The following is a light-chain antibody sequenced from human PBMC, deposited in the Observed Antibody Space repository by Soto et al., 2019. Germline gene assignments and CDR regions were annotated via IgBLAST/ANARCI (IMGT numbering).Light chain of an antibody. CDR2: AAS. CDR1: QDISSW. J-gene: IGKJ3*01. CDR3: QQANHFPPT. V-gene: IGKV1D-12*01. Sequence: DIQMTQSPSSVSASVGDRVTITCRASQDISSWLAWYQQKPGKAPKLLMYAASSLQSGVPSRFSGSGSVTDFTLIISSLQPEDFATYYCQQANHFPPTFGPGTKVDIK.